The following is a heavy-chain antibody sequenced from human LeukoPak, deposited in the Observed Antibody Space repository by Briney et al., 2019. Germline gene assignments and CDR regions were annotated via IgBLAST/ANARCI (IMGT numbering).Heavy chain of an antibody. D-gene: IGHD1-1*01. V-gene: IGHV3-23*01. Sequence: PGGSLRLSCAASGFTFDDYAMHWVRQAPGKGLEWVSAISGSGGSTYYADSVKGRFTISRDNSKNTLYLQMNSLRAEDTAVYYCAKADNWDDYYYYYGMDVWGQGTTVTVSS. J-gene: IGHJ6*02. CDR2: ISGSGGST. CDR1: GFTFDDYA. CDR3: AKADNWDDYYYYYGMDV.